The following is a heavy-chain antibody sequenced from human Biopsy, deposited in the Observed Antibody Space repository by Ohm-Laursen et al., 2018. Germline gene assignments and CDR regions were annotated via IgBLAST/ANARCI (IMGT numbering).Heavy chain of an antibody. D-gene: IGHD3-22*01. Sequence: DTLSLTCPVYGESFNGYYWSWIRQTPEKGLEWIGEINHSGRTNYNPSLKSRVTISVDTSKNQFSLKVRSVTAADTAVYYCVRGVDYYDPYHYYALDVWGQGTTVTVSS. J-gene: IGHJ6*02. CDR1: GESFNGYY. CDR3: VRGVDYYDPYHYYALDV. CDR2: INHSGRT. V-gene: IGHV4-34*01.